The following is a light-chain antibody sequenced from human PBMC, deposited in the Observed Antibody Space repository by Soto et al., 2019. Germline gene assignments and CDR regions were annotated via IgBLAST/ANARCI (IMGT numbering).Light chain of an antibody. V-gene: IGLV1-40*01. CDR3: QSYDSTLSGFWV. CDR1: TSNIGADYD. CDR2: GNT. J-gene: IGLJ3*02. Sequence: QSALTQPPSVSGAPGQRVTISCTGSTSNIGADYDVHWYQQFPGTAPKLLIYGNTNRPSGVPDRFSGSKSGTSASLAITGLQAEDEADYYCQSYDSTLSGFWVFGGGTKVTVL.